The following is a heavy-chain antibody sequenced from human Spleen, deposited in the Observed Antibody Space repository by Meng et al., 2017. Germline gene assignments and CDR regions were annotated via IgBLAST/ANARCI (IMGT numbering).Heavy chain of an antibody. Sequence: GGSLRLSGAASGFTFSSYWMHWVRQAPGKGRVWVSRINSDGSSTSYADSVKGRFTIFRDNAKNTLYVQMNSLRVEDTAVYYCARVGSSAGGIRMGYDHWGQGTLVTVSS. CDR3: ARVGSSAGGIRMGYDH. CDR1: GFTFSSYW. V-gene: IGHV3-74*01. D-gene: IGHD6-13*01. J-gene: IGHJ4*02. CDR2: INSDGSST.